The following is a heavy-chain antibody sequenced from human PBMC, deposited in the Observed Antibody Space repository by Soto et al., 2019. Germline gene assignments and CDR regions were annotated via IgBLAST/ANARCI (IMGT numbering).Heavy chain of an antibody. J-gene: IGHJ4*02. CDR2: ISSNGGST. Sequence: ESGGGLVQPGGSLRLSCSASGFTFSSYAMHWVRQAPGKGLEYVSAISSNGGSTYYADSVKGRFTISRDNSKNTLYLQMSSLRAEDTAVYYSVKALRYFDWLPAFDYWGQGTLVTVSS. V-gene: IGHV3-64D*06. D-gene: IGHD3-9*01. CDR1: GFTFSSYA. CDR3: VKALRYFDWLPAFDY.